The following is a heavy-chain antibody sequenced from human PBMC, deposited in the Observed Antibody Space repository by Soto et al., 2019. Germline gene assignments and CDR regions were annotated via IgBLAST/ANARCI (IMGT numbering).Heavy chain of an antibody. CDR1: GDSVSSNSAA. D-gene: IGHD1-7*01. J-gene: IGHJ6*03. V-gene: IGHV6-1*01. CDR2: TYYRSRWYN. CDR3: AGTTPHQWYYMDV. Sequence: SQTLSLTCAISGDSVSSNSAAWNWIRLSPSRGLEWLARTYYRSRWYNDYAVSVRSRITVNPDTSKNQFSLQLTSVTPEDTAVYHCAGTTPHQWYYMDVWGKGTSVTVSS.